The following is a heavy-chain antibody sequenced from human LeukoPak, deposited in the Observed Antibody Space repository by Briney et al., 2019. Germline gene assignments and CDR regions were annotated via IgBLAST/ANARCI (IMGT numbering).Heavy chain of an antibody. CDR3: ARQDGGGLYYFDY. CDR1: GYSSTNC. D-gene: IGHD4-23*01. CDR2: IFPVDSDT. J-gene: IGHJ4*02. Sequence: GESLKICSTSSGYSSTNCISWVRQMPGKGLEWMGIIFPVDSDTRYSPSFQGHVTISVDKSISTAYMQWSSLRASDTAMYYCARQDGGGLYYFDYWGQGTLVTVSS. V-gene: IGHV5-51*01.